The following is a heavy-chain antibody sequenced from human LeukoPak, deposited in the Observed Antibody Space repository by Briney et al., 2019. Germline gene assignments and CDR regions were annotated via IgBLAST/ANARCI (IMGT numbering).Heavy chain of an antibody. Sequence: GGSLRLSCAASGFTFSDHYMDWVRQAPGKGLEWVGNIKDDGSEKYYADSMKGRFTISRDNARNSVYLQIDSLRAEDTSAYFCAREIIGQQVALDFWGEGTLVTVSS. J-gene: IGHJ4*02. CDR3: AREIIGQQVALDF. V-gene: IGHV3-7*01. CDR1: GFTFSDHY. CDR2: IKDDGSEK. D-gene: IGHD6-13*01.